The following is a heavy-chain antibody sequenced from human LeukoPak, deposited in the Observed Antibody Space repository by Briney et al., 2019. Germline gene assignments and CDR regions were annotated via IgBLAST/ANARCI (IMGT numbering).Heavy chain of an antibody. CDR1: EFTFSSYG. V-gene: IGHV3-30*18. Sequence: QPGGSLRLSCAASEFTFSSYGMYWVRQAPGKGLEWVAVISFDGSNKYYADSVRGRFTVSRDNSKDTLYLQMNSLRAEDTAVYYCAKDEIGAVAGLLDYWGQGILVTVSS. CDR3: AKDEIGAVAGLLDY. D-gene: IGHD6-19*01. J-gene: IGHJ4*02. CDR2: ISFDGSNK.